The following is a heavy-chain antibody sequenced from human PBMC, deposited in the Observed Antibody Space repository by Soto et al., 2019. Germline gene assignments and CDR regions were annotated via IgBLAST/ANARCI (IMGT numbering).Heavy chain of an antibody. D-gene: IGHD2-15*01. CDR1: GFSFSSFG. CDR3: AKETYSGPLDY. Sequence: GGSLRLSCAASGFSFSSFGMHWVRQAPGKGLEWVAVISYDGSNKYYADSVKGRFTISRDNSKNTLYLQMNSLRAEDTAVYYCAKETYSGPLDYWGQGTLVTVSS. V-gene: IGHV3-30*18. J-gene: IGHJ4*02. CDR2: ISYDGSNK.